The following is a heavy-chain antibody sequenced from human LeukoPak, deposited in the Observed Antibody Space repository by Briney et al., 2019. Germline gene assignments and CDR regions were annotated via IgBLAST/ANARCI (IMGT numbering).Heavy chain of an antibody. J-gene: IGHJ4*02. CDR3: ARARYYDNSGYPSFDY. CDR2: INPNDGAT. Sequence: ASVKVSCKASRYTFTGYYIHWVRQAPGQGLEWMGWINPNDGATHYAQKFQGRVTMTRDTSISTAYMELSRLRSDDTAVYYFARARYYDNSGYPSFDYWGQGTLVTVSS. CDR1: RYTFTGYY. D-gene: IGHD3-22*01. V-gene: IGHV1-2*02.